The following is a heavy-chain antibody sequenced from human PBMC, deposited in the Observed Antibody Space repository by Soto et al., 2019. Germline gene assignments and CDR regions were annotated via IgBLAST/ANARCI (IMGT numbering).Heavy chain of an antibody. D-gene: IGHD5-12*01. V-gene: IGHV1-18*04. CDR3: ASNVRDGYKSRYYFDY. J-gene: IGHJ4*02. Sequence: ASVKVSCKASGYTFTSYGISWVRQAPGQGLEWMGWISAYNGNTNYAQKLQGRVTMTTDTSTSTAYMELRSLRSDDTAVYYCASNVRDGYKSRYYFDYWGQGTLVTVSS. CDR2: ISAYNGNT. CDR1: GYTFTSYG.